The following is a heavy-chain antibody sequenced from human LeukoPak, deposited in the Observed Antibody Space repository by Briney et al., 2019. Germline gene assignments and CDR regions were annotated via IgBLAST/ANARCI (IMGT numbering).Heavy chain of an antibody. CDR2: ISSSGRKM. Sequence: PGGSLRLSCAVSGFIFSDYEMNWVRQAPGKGLEWVSYISSSGRKMYYADSVKGRFTISRDNAKNSLYLQMNSLRADDTAIYYCARGPRDPTEYCSRGACAPTYEVWGQGALVTVSS. V-gene: IGHV3-48*03. J-gene: IGHJ4*02. D-gene: IGHD2-15*01. CDR3: ARGPRDPTEYCSRGACAPTYEV. CDR1: GFIFSDYE.